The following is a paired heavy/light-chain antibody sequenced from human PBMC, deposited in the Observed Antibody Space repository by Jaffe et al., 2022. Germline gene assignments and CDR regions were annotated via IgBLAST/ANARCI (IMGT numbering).Heavy chain of an antibody. Sequence: QITLKESGPTLVKPTQTLTLTCTFSGFSLSTSGVGVGWIRQPPGKALEWLALIYWDDDKRYSPSLKSRLTITKDTSKNQVVLTMTNMDPVDTATYYCAHLLRYFDWGPEPLYYFDYWGQGTLVTVSS. V-gene: IGHV2-5*02. D-gene: IGHD3-9*01. CDR3: AHLLRYFDWGPEPLYYFDY. CDR2: IYWDDDK. J-gene: IGHJ4*02. CDR1: GFSLSTSGVG.
Light chain of an antibody. V-gene: IGLV2-23*02. J-gene: IGLJ2*01. CDR2: EVS. Sequence: QSALTQPASVSGSPGQSITISCTGTSSDVGSYNLVSWYQQHPGKAPKLMIYEVSKRPSGVSNRFSGSKSGNTASLTISGLQAEDEADYYCCSYAGSSTFEVFGGGTKLTVL. CDR1: SSDVGSYNL. CDR3: CSYAGSSTFEV.